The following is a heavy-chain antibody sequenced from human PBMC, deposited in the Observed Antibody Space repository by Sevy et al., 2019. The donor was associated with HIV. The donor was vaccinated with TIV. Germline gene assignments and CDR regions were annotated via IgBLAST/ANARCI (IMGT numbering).Heavy chain of an antibody. CDR2: MYHKGTT. D-gene: IGHD6-19*01. Sequence: SETLSLTCAVSGLSITGGYWWSWVRQSPGKGLEWLGDMYHKGTTNYNPSLKSRVTISIDKSKSQFSLMINSITAADTGLYFCAAVAGTDILGYYYQHWGRGTQVTVSS. J-gene: IGHJ4*02. CDR1: GLSITGGYW. CDR3: AAVAGTDILGYYYQH. V-gene: IGHV4-4*02.